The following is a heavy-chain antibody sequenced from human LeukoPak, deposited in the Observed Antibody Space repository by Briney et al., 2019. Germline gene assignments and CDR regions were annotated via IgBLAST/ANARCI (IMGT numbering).Heavy chain of an antibody. CDR3: ARQYYDFWSGHYFDY. D-gene: IGHD3-3*01. CDR2: IYTSGST. Sequence: SETLSLTCTVSGGSISSYYLSWIRQPPGKGLERVWYIYTSGSTNYNPSLKSRVTISVDKFQDQFYLKLSSVTAADTDVYYCARQYYDFWSGHYFDYWGQGTLVTVSS. V-gene: IGHV4-4*09. J-gene: IGHJ4*02. CDR1: GGSISSYY.